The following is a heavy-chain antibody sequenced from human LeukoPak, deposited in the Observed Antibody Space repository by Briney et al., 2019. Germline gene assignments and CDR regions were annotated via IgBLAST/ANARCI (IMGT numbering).Heavy chain of an antibody. J-gene: IGHJ4*02. Sequence: ASVKVSCKASGYTFSGYYMHWVRQAPGQGLEWMGWINPNSGGTNYSQKFQGRVTMTRDTSISTAYMELSRLGSDDTAVYYCASSVAGSPFDYWGQGTLVTVSS. D-gene: IGHD6-19*01. CDR2: INPNSGGT. V-gene: IGHV1-2*02. CDR1: GYTFSGYY. CDR3: ASSVAGSPFDY.